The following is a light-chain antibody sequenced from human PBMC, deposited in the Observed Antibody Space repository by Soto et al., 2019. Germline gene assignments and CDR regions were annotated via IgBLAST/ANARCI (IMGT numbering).Light chain of an antibody. CDR1: ETIRNNY. CDR3: QQYTSALNT. CDR2: GAS. J-gene: IGKJ5*01. Sequence: RSPGTLSLSPGEGATLSCRASETIRNNYLAWYQQKPGQAPRPLIYGASVRATGVPDRVSGTGSGADCTLTISRLETEDFAVYYCQQYTSALNTFSQGTRLESK. V-gene: IGKV3-20*01.